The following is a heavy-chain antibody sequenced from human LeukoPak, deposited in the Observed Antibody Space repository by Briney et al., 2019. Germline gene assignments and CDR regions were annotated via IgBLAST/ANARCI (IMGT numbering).Heavy chain of an antibody. D-gene: IGHD1-26*01. CDR1: GGSFSGYY. CDR3: ARLEWELRQPTNWFDP. V-gene: IGHV4-34*01. CDR2: IYYSGST. Sequence: SETLSLTCAVYGGSFSGYYWSWIRQPPGKGLEWIGSIYYSGSTYYNPSLKSRVTISVDTSKNQFSLKLSSVTAADTAVYYCARLEWELRQPTNWFDPWGQGTLVTVSS. J-gene: IGHJ5*02.